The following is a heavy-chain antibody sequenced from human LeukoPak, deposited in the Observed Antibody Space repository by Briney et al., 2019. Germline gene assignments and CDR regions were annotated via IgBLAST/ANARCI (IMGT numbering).Heavy chain of an antibody. V-gene: IGHV4-59*02. CDR1: GGSVSFYY. CDR2: IYYSGST. Sequence: SETLSLTCTVSGGSVSFYYWSWIRQPPGKGLEWIGYIYYSGSTNYNPSLKSRVTISVDTSKNQFSLKVSSVTAADTAVYYCARDARCSSYMDVWGQGTTVTVSS. J-gene: IGHJ6*02. CDR3: ARDARCSSYMDV. D-gene: IGHD3-10*02.